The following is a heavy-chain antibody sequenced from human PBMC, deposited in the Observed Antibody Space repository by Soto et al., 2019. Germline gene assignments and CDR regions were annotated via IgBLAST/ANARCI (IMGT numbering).Heavy chain of an antibody. V-gene: IGHV4-4*02. CDR3: ATSSWFSIDA. J-gene: IGHJ3*01. CDR1: TDSIDSSTW. D-gene: IGHD6-13*01. CDR2: IYHSGTT. Sequence: SETLSLTCDVSTDSIDSSTWWSWVRQPPGKGLEWIGEIYHSGTTNYNPSLTSRAAMSVDKSTKQFSLKLTSVTAADTAVYYCATSSWFSIDAWGLGTMVTVSS.